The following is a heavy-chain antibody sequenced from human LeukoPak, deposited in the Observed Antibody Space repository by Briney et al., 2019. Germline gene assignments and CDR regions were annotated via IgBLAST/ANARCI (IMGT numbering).Heavy chain of an antibody. CDR3: ARGRYYYDSSGYYIFDY. J-gene: IGHJ4*02. CDR2: IYYSGRT. D-gene: IGHD3-22*01. Sequence: SETLSLTCTVSGGSISSSSYYWGWIRQPPGKGLEWIGYIYYSGRTYYNPSLKSRVTISVDTSKNQFSLKLSSVTAADTAVYYCARGRYYYDSSGYYIFDYWGQGTLVTVSS. V-gene: IGHV4-39*07. CDR1: GGSISSSSYY.